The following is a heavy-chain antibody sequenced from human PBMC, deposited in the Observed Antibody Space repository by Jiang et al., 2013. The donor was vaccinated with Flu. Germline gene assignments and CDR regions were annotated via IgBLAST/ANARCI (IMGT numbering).Heavy chain of an antibody. CDR1: DDSITSYY. CDR2: IYYTGST. Sequence: VKPSGTLSLTCTVSDDSITSYYWIWIRQPPGKGLEWIGNIYYTGSTNYNPALRSRVTMSVDTSKNQFSLRLRSVTAADTAVYYCARAVAGYYYRMDVWGQGTTVTVSS. D-gene: IGHD6-19*01. CDR3: ARAVAGYYYRMDV. V-gene: IGHV4-59*01. J-gene: IGHJ6*02.